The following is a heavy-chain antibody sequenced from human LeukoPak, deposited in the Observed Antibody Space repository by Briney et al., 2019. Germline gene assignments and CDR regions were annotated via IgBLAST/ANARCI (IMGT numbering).Heavy chain of an antibody. J-gene: IGHJ4*02. V-gene: IGHV3-23*01. Sequence: GGSLRLSCAASGFTFSSYSMNWVRQAPGKGLEWVSAISGSAGSTYHADSVKGRFTISRDNSKNTLYLQMNSLRAEDTAVYYCAKDKGVAGHDYWGQGTLVTVSS. D-gene: IGHD3-3*01. CDR3: AKDKGVAGHDY. CDR1: GFTFSSYS. CDR2: ISGSAGST.